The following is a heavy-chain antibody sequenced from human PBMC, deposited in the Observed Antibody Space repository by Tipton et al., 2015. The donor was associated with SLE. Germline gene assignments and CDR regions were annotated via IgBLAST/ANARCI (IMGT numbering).Heavy chain of an antibody. CDR1: GGTFSGYF. CDR3: ARAGSESAYYYYMDV. V-gene: IGHV4-34*01. CDR2: INASGST. J-gene: IGHJ6*03. D-gene: IGHD6-19*01. Sequence: TLSLTCAVYGGTFSGYFWTWIRQPPGKGLEWIGEINASGSTNYNPSLKSRVTISVDTSKNQFSLKLSSVTAADTAVYYCARAGSESAYYYYMDVWGKGTTVTVSS.